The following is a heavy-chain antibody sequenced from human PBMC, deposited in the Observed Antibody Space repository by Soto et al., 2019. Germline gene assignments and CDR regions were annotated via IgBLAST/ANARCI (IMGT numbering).Heavy chain of an antibody. CDR1: GYTFTSYD. Sequence: ASVKVSCKASGYTFTSYDINWVRQATGQGLEWMGWMNPNSGNTGYAQKFQGRVTMTRNTSISTAYMELSSLRSEDTAVYYCAREVGNWNFYYYGMDVWGQGTTVTVSS. CDR2: MNPNSGNT. J-gene: IGHJ6*02. D-gene: IGHD1-1*01. CDR3: AREVGNWNFYYYGMDV. V-gene: IGHV1-8*01.